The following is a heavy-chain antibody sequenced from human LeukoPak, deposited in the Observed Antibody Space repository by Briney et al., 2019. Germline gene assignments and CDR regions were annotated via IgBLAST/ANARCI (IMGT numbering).Heavy chain of an antibody. CDR2: IYTSGST. J-gene: IGHJ6*03. D-gene: IGHD2-2*01. CDR1: GGSISSYY. V-gene: IGHV4-4*07. Sequence: SETLSLTCTVSGGSISSYYWSWIRQPAGKGLEWIGRIYTSGSTNYNPSLKSRVTMSVDTSKNQFSLKLSSVTAADTAVYYCAREPRGNCSSTSCPFYYYMDVWGKGTTVTVSS. CDR3: AREPRGNCSSTSCPFYYYMDV.